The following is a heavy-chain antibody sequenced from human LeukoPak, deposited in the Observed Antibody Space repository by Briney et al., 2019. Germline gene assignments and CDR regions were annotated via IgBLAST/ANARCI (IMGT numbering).Heavy chain of an antibody. Sequence: RGSLRLSCAASGFTFSSYSMNWVRQAPGKGLEWVSSISSSSSYIYYADSVKGRFIISRANAKNSLFLQMNSLRAEDTAVYYCARDYYDYVWGSYRYGPYYFDYWGQGTLVTVSS. CDR1: GFTFSSYS. J-gene: IGHJ4*02. CDR2: ISSSSSYI. V-gene: IGHV3-21*01. D-gene: IGHD3-16*02. CDR3: ARDYYDYVWGSYRYGPYYFDY.